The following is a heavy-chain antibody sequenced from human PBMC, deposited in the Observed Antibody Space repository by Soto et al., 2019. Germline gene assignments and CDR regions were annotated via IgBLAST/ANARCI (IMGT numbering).Heavy chain of an antibody. CDR3: ASQIFWSGSTAHGMDV. CDR2: IKLDGSEK. Sequence: GGSLRLSCAASGFTFSSYWMSWVRQAPGKGLEWVAIIKLDGSEKYYVDSVNGRFTISRDNSKNTLYLQMNSLRAEDTAVYYCASQIFWSGSTAHGMDVWGQGTAVTVSS. CDR1: GFTFSSYW. V-gene: IGHV3-7*01. D-gene: IGHD3-3*01. J-gene: IGHJ6*02.